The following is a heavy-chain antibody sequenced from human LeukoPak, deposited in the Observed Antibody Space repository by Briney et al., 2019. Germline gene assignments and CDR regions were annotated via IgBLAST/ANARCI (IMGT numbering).Heavy chain of an antibody. CDR1: GGSFSGYY. V-gene: IGHV4-34*01. CDR3: ARAVATNLNWFDP. J-gene: IGHJ5*02. CDR2: INHSGST. D-gene: IGHD5-24*01. Sequence: SETLSLTCAVYGGSFSGYYWSWIRQPPGKGLEWIGEINHSGSTNYNPSLMSRVTISVDTSKNQFSLKLSSVTAADTAVYYCARAVATNLNWFDPWGQGTLVTVSS.